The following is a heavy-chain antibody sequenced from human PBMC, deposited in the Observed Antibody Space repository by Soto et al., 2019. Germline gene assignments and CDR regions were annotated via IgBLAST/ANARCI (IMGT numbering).Heavy chain of an antibody. CDR3: VRDSRRGYGMDV. CDR1: GFTFSSHS. Sequence: EVQLVESGGGLVQPGGSLRLSCVASGFTFSSHSMNWVRQAPGKGLEWVSYISGGSKSIYYAASVKGRFTISRDNDKNSLYLEMNSLRHEDTAVYSCVRDSRRGYGMDVWGPGTTVTVSS. CDR2: ISGGSKSI. J-gene: IGHJ6*02. V-gene: IGHV3-48*02. D-gene: IGHD3-10*01.